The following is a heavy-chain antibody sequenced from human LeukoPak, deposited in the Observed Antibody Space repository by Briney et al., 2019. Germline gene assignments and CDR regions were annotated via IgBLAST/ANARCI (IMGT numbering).Heavy chain of an antibody. D-gene: IGHD2-21*01. V-gene: IGHV4-59*01. CDR3: ATGPALGFIANFGL. CDR2: VYYSGST. Sequence: SETLSLTCIVSGGSISSYYWSWIRQPPGKGLEWIGYVYYSGSTKYNPSLKRRITISVDTSKNQFSLKLTSVTAADTAVYYCATGPALGFIANFGLWGRGTLVTVSS. CDR1: GGSISSYY. J-gene: IGHJ2*01.